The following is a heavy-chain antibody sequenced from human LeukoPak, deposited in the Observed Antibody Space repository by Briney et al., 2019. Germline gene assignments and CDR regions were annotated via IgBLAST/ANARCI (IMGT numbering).Heavy chain of an antibody. CDR3: AIIGLE. Sequence: GKGLEWVSAISGSGGSTYYADSVKGRFTISRDNSKNTLYLQMNSLRAEDTAVYYCAIIGLEWGQGTLVTVSS. CDR2: ISGSGGST. J-gene: IGHJ4*02. V-gene: IGHV3-23*01. D-gene: IGHD3-16*02.